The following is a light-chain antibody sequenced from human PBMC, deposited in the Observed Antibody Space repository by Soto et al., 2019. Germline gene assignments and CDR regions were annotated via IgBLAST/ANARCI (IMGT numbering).Light chain of an antibody. CDR2: LNSDGSH. J-gene: IGLJ1*01. Sequence: QLVLTQSPSASASLGASVKLTCTLSSGHSSYAIAWHQQQPEKGPRYLMKLNSDGSHSKGDGIPDRFSGSSSGAERYLTISSIQSEDEADYYYQTWGTGIQVFGTGTKLTVL. CDR1: SGHSSYA. CDR3: QTWGTGIQV. V-gene: IGLV4-69*01.